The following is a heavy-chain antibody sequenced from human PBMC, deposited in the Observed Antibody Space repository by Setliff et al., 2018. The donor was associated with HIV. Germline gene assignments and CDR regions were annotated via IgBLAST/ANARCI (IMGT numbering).Heavy chain of an antibody. CDR1: NGSIYSGSYY. CDR3: ARHRDPPGTSWIFYYYYMDL. V-gene: IGHV4-61*02. D-gene: IGHD2-2*01. CDR2: IYTSGST. J-gene: IGHJ6*03. Sequence: PSETLSLTCVVSNGSIYSGSYYWSWIRQPAGKGLEWIGRIYTSGSTNYNPSLKSRVTISVDTSKNQVSLRLTSVTAADTGVYYCARHRDPPGTSWIFYYYYMDLWGGGTTVTVSS.